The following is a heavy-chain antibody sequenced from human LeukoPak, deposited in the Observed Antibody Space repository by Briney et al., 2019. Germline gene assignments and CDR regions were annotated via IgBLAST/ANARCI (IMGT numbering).Heavy chain of an antibody. CDR3: ARDRSDGGFDY. CDR2: IWYDGSNK. J-gene: IGHJ4*02. D-gene: IGHD4-23*01. V-gene: IGHV3-33*08. CDR1: GFTFSNYD. Sequence: GGSLRLSCAASGFTFSNYDMHWVRQAPGKGLEWVAVIWYDGSNKYYADSVKGRFTISRDNSKNTLYLQMNSLRAEDTAVYYCARDRSDGGFDYWGQGTLVTVSS.